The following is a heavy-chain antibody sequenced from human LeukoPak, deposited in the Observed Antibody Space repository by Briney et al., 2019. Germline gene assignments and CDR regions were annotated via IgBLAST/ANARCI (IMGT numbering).Heavy chain of an antibody. D-gene: IGHD1-14*01. CDR3: ARTHSNQPESYYYYGLDV. Sequence: GASVTVSCKASGGTFSSYAISWVRQAPGQGLEWMGGIIPVFGTPDYAQKFQDRVTITADESTSTVYMEMSSLRFEDTAVYYCARTHSNQPESYYYYGLDVWGQGTTVTVSS. V-gene: IGHV1-69*13. CDR2: IIPVFGTP. J-gene: IGHJ6*02. CDR1: GGTFSSYA.